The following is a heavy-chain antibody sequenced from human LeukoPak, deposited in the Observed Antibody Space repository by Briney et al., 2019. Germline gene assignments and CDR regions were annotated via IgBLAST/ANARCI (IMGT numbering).Heavy chain of an antibody. D-gene: IGHD4-17*01. CDR2: ISNDGSNK. CDR1: GFTFRSYG. V-gene: IGHV3-30*18. Sequence: GRSLRLSCAASGFTFRSYGMEWVRQAPGKGLEWVAVISNDGSNKYYADSVKGRFTISRDNSKNTLYLQMNSLRAEDTAVYYCAKGAVTDIYYFDYWGQGTLVTVSS. CDR3: AKGAVTDIYYFDY. J-gene: IGHJ4*02.